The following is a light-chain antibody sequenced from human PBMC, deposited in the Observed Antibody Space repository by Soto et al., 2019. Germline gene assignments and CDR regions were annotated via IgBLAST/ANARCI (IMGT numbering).Light chain of an antibody. CDR1: QSITTW. V-gene: IGKV1-5*03. CDR2: KAS. J-gene: IGKJ5*01. Sequence: DIQMTQSPSTVSAYVGDSVTITCRASQSITTWLAWYQQKPGKAPKLLIYKASSLESGVPSRFSGSGSGTEFTLTISSLQPDDFATYYCQQYNSYPITFGQGTDWR. CDR3: QQYNSYPIT.